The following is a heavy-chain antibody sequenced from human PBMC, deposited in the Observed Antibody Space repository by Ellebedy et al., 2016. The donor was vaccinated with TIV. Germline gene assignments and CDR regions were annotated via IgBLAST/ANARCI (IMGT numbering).Heavy chain of an antibody. D-gene: IGHD6-19*01. CDR1: GGSISSSSYY. V-gene: IGHV4-39*01. J-gene: IGHJ5*02. CDR3: ARRVDGYSSGWYSNWFDP. CDR2: IYYSRST. Sequence: MPSETLSLTCTVSGGSISSSSYYWGWIRQPPGKGLEWIGSIYYSRSTYYNPSLKSRVTISVYTSKNQFSLKLSSVTAADTAVYYCARRVDGYSSGWYSNWFDPWGQGTLVTVSS.